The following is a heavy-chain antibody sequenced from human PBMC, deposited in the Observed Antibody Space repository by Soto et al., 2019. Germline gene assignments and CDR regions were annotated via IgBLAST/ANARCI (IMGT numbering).Heavy chain of an antibody. J-gene: IGHJ5*02. CDR3: ARGMYMARCDP. D-gene: IGHD1-1*01. CDR1: GYNFIGYG. V-gene: IGHV1-18*01. CDR2: ISAYNGNS. Sequence: VQSGAEVKKPGASVKVSCKASGYNFIGYGITWVRQAPGQGLEWMGWISAYNGNSNYAQSLQDRVTMTTDSSTATAYLELRSLRPDDTAVYFCARGMYMARCDPWGQGTPVTVSS.